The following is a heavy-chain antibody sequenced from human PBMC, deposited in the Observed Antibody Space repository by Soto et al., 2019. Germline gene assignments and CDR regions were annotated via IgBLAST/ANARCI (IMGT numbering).Heavy chain of an antibody. CDR3: ARGRADSAGSSFGRRMDV. CDR2: TAVTGAM. J-gene: IGHJ6*02. V-gene: IGHV4-61*01. CDR1: GEAVGSGQSY. Sequence: QVQLQESGPGLVKPSETLSLLCFVSGEAVGSGQSYWNWVRQAPGKGLEWIGHTAVTGAMKNSASRQSRVTMSVDPSKNQSSLTLNSVTAADSATYSCARGRADSAGSSFGRRMDVWGQGTTVTVAS. D-gene: IGHD3-10*01.